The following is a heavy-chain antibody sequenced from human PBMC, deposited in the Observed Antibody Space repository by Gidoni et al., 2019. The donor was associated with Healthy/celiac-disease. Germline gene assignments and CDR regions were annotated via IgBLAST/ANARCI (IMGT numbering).Heavy chain of an antibody. V-gene: IGHV1-69*01. CDR3: ASSPLYSSSWYDYYYYYMDV. CDR1: GGTFSSYA. Sequence: QVQLVQSGAEVKKPGSSVKVSCKASGGTFSSYAISWLLQAPGQGLEGMGGIIPIFGTANYAQKFQGRVTITADESTSTAYMELSSLRSEDTAVYYCASSPLYSSSWYDYYYYYMDVWGKGTTVTVSS. J-gene: IGHJ6*03. D-gene: IGHD6-13*01. CDR2: IIPIFGTA.